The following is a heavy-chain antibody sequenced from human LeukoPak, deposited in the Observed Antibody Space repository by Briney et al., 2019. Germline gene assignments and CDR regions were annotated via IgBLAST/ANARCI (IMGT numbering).Heavy chain of an antibody. CDR1: GGSVSSGSYY. J-gene: IGHJ6*02. CDR2: IYYSGST. Sequence: SETLSVTCTVSGGSVSSGSYYWGWIRQPPGKGLEWIGSIYYSGSTYCNPSLKSRVTISVDTSKNQFSLKLSSVTASDTAMYYCARLGSSSLYYYYGMDVWGQGTTVTVSS. D-gene: IGHD6-6*01. V-gene: IGHV4-39*01. CDR3: ARLGSSSLYYYYGMDV.